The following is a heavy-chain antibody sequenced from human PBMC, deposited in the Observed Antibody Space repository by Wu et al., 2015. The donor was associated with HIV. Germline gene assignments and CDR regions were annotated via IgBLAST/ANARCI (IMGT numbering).Heavy chain of an antibody. J-gene: IGHJ3*02. Sequence: QVQLVQSGAEVKKPGASVKVSCKASGDTFSDYAISWVRQAPGQGLEWMGRIVPIFGTPTYAQKFQGRVTITADDSTSTAYMELSSLRSDDTAVYFCARGSQRELVMGLYYALEIWGQGTLVTVSS. CDR2: IVPIFGTP. CDR3: ARGSQRELVMGLYYALEI. V-gene: IGHV1-69*18. CDR1: GDTFSDYA. D-gene: IGHD1-7*01.